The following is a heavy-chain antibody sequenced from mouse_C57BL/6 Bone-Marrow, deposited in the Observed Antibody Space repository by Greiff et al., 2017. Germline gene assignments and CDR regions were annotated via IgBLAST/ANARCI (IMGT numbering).Heavy chain of an antibody. CDR2: IRNKANNHAT. V-gene: IGHV6-6*01. Sequence: EVKVEESGGGLVQPGGSMKLSCAASGFTFSDAWMDWVRQSPEKGLEWVAEIRNKANNHATYYAESVKGRFTISRDDSKSSVYLQMNSLRAEDTGIYYCTRVTTVAPYYFDYWGQGTTLTVSS. CDR1: GFTFSDAW. D-gene: IGHD1-1*01. J-gene: IGHJ2*01. CDR3: TRVTTVAPYYFDY.